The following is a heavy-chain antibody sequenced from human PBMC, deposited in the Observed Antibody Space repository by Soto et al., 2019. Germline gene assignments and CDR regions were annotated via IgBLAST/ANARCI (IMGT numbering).Heavy chain of an antibody. J-gene: IGHJ4*02. Sequence: XGSLTLSCSASGFTLTRYSMNWVRQAPGKGLDWVSSISSTTNYIYYGDSMKGRFTISRDNAKNPLYLEMNSLRAEDTAVYYCARESEDLTSNFDYWGQGTLVTVSS. V-gene: IGHV3-21*06. CDR3: ARESEDLTSNFDY. CDR1: GFTLTRYS. CDR2: ISSTTNYI.